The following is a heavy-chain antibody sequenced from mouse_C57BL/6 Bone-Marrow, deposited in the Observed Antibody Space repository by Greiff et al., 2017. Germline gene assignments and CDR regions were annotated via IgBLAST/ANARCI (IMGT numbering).Heavy chain of an antibody. V-gene: IGHV3-1*01. CDR1: GYSITSGFD. D-gene: IGHD2-4*01. J-gene: IGHJ1*03. Sequence: EVQRVESGPGMVKPSQSLSLTCTVTGYSITSGFDWHWIRHFPGNKLEWMAYISYSGTTNYNPSLKSRISITHDTSKNHFFLKLKSVTAEDTATYDCARGEIYDYDRYFGVWGTGTTVTVAS. CDR2: ISYSGTT. CDR3: ARGEIYDYDRYFGV.